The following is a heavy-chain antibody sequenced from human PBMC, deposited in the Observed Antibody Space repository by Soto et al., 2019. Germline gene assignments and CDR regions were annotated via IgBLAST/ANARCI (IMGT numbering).Heavy chain of an antibody. CDR2: IYYSGST. CDR3: ARGDYDFWSGKGVNWFDP. J-gene: IGHJ5*02. CDR1: GGSISSSSYY. Sequence: SETLSLTCTVSGGSISSSSYYWVWIRHPPGKGLEWIGSIYYSGSTYYNPSLKSRVTISVDTSKNQFSLKLSSVTAADTAVYYCARGDYDFWSGKGVNWFDPWGQGTLVTVSS. D-gene: IGHD3-3*01. V-gene: IGHV4-39*01.